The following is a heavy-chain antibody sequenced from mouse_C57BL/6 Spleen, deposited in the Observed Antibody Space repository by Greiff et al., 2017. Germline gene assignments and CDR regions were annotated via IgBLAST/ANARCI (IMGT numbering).Heavy chain of an antibody. CDR3: ARRIHYGSSYDDY. J-gene: IGHJ2*01. V-gene: IGHV1-80*01. CDR2: IYPGDGDT. CDR1: GYAFSSYW. Sequence: QVQLQQSGAELVKPGASVKISCKASGYAFSSYWMNWVKQRPGKGLEWIGQIYPGDGDTNYNGKFKGKATLTADKSSSTAYMQLSSLTSEDSAVYFCARRIHYGSSYDDYWGQGTTLTVSS. D-gene: IGHD1-1*01.